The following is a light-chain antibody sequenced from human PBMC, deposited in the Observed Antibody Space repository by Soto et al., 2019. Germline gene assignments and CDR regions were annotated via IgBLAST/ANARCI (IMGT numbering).Light chain of an antibody. J-gene: IGKJ1*01. CDR3: QQYNSCST. V-gene: IGKV1-5*01. CDR1: QSISTW. CDR2: DAS. Sequence: DIQMAQSRSTLSPFVGDSVTINCRASQSISTWLAWYQQKPGKAPNLLIYDASSLESGVPSRFSGSGSGTEFTLTISSLQPEDFASYYCQQYNSCSTFGQGTKVDIK.